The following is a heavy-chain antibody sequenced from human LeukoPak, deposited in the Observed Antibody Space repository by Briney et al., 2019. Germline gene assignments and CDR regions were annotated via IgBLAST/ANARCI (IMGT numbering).Heavy chain of an antibody. CDR1: GGSFSGYY. J-gene: IGHJ4*02. V-gene: IGHV4-34*01. D-gene: IGHD1-26*01. CDR2: INHSGST. Sequence: ASETLSLTCAVYGGSFSGYYWSWIRQPPGKGLEWIGEINHSGSTNYNPSLKSRVTISVDTSKNQFSLKLSSVTAADTAVYYCARTRILVGATYYFDYWGQGTLVTVSS. CDR3: ARTRILVGATYYFDY.